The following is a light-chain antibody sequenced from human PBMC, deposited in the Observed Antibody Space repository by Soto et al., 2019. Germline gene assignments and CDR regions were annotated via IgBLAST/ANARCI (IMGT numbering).Light chain of an antibody. CDR2: GAS. CDR1: QSVSSN. J-gene: IGKJ1*01. Sequence: EIVITEAPGTRSVYTGGRATLSWRARQSVSSNLAWYQQKPGPAPRLLIYGASTRATGLPARFSGSGSGTEFTLTISSLQSEDFAVYYCQQYNNWQTFGQGTKVDIK. CDR3: QQYNNWQT. V-gene: IGKV3-15*01.